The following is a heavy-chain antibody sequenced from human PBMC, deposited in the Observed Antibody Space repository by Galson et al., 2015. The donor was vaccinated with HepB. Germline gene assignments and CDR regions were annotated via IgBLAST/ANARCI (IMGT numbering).Heavy chain of an antibody. CDR3: AKSGDSTSRYLFGWFGP. CDR2: IQPGDSDT. CDR1: GYTFSNYW. V-gene: IGHV5-51*01. Sequence: QSGAEVKKPGESLKISCKGSGYTFSNYWIAWVRQMPGKGLEWMGIIQPGDSDTRYNPSFQGQVTISADKSINTAYLQWSSLKASDTAMYYCAKSGDSTSRYLFGWFGPWGQGTLLTVSS. D-gene: IGHD6-13*01. J-gene: IGHJ5*02.